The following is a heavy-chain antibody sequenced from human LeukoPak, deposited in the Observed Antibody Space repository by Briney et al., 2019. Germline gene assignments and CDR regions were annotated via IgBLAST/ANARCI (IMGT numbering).Heavy chain of an antibody. Sequence: GGSLRLSCAASGFTLSSYGMHWVRQAPGKGLEWVAFIRYDGSNKYYADSVKGRFTISRDNSKNTLYLQMNSLRAEDTAVYYCAKDLYPDYFNYGMDVWGQGTTVTVSS. D-gene: IGHD2/OR15-2a*01. CDR1: GFTLSSYG. CDR2: IRYDGSNK. J-gene: IGHJ6*02. CDR3: AKDLYPDYFNYGMDV. V-gene: IGHV3-30*02.